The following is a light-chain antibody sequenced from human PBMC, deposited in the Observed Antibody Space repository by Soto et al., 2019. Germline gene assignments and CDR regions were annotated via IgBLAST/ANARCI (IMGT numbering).Light chain of an antibody. CDR1: QIISTY. J-gene: IGKJ1*01. V-gene: IGKV1-39*01. CDR2: RAS. Sequence: DIQMTQSPSSLSASVGDRVTISCRASQIISTYLNWYQQKPGTAPRLLISRASSVKSGVPPRFSGSGSGRDFTLTISSLRPEDIATYFCQQSYTSPPWTFGQGPKVEVK. CDR3: QQSYTSPPWT.